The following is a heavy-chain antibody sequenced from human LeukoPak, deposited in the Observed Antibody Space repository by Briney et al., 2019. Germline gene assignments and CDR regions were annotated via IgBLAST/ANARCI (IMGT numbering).Heavy chain of an antibody. D-gene: IGHD3-10*01. CDR3: AGGGFGEAYYYYYYMDV. V-gene: IGHV3-21*04. Sequence: TGGSQRLSCAASGFTLSRYSMNWVRQAPGKGLEWVSSISSGSSYIYYADSVKGRFTISRDNSKNTLYLQMNSLRAEDTAVYYCAGGGFGEAYYYYYYMDVWGKGTTVTVSS. CDR1: GFTLSRYS. J-gene: IGHJ6*03. CDR2: ISSGSSYI.